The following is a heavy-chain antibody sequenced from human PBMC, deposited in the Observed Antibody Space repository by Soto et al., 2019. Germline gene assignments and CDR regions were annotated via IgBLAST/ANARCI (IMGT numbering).Heavy chain of an antibody. CDR3: AGAEPYGDYDY. D-gene: IGHD4-17*01. CDR1: GYTFTSYY. J-gene: IGHJ4*02. V-gene: IGHV1-46*01. Sequence: ASVKVSCKASGYTFTSYYIHWVRQAPGQGLEWMGIINPSGGSTSFAQKFQGRVTMTRDTSTGTVYMQLSSLTSEDTAVYYCAGAEPYGDYDYWGQGSLVTVSS. CDR2: INPSGGST.